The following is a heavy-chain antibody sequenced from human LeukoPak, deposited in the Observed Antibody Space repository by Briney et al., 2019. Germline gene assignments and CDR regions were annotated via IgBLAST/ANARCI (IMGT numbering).Heavy chain of an antibody. D-gene: IGHD2-15*01. V-gene: IGHV4-59*01. CDR2: IYYNGNT. Sequence: PSETLSLTCTVSGGSISNYYCSWIRQPPGEGLEWIGYIYYNGNTNYNPSLKNRVTISVDTSENQFSLKLSSVTAADAAVYYCARGVVAPFNWFDPWGQGTQVTVSS. CDR1: GGSISNYY. CDR3: ARGVVAPFNWFDP. J-gene: IGHJ5*02.